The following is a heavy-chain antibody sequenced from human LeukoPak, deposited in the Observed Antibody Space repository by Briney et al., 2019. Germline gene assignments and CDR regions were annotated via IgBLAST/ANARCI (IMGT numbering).Heavy chain of an antibody. CDR2: IYPGDSDT. CDR1: GFSFTSYW. V-gene: IGHV5-51*01. D-gene: IGHD5-18*01. J-gene: IGHJ4*02. Sequence: GESLKISCKGSGFSFTSYWIGWVRQVPGKGLEWMGIIYPGDSDTRYSPSFQGQVTIPADNSINTAYLQWSSLKASDTTIYYCARSWVSGYGTVLDHWGQGTLVTVSS. CDR3: ARSWVSGYGTVLDH.